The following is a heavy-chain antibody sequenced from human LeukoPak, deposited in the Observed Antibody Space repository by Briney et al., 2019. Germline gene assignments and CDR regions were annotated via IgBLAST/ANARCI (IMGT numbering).Heavy chain of an antibody. D-gene: IGHD3-10*01. V-gene: IGHV4-59*01. Sequence: SETLSLTCNISDGSISSYYWSWIRQPPGKGLEWIGYIYSSGSTNYNPSLKSRVTMSVDTSKNQFSLKVNSVTAADTAVYYCARVYDSGSQAYFYYMDVWGKGTTVTISS. CDR2: IYSSGST. CDR1: DGSISSYY. CDR3: ARVYDSGSQAYFYYMDV. J-gene: IGHJ6*03.